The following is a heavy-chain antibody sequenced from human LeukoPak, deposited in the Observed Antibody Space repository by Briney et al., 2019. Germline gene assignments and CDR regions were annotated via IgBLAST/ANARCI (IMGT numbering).Heavy chain of an antibody. CDR2: INHSGST. V-gene: IGHV4-34*01. CDR1: GGSFSGYY. J-gene: IGHJ5*02. D-gene: IGHD2-2*01. Sequence: SETLSLTCAVYGGSFSGYYWSWIRQPPGKGLEWIGGINHSGSTNYNPSLKSRVTISVDTSKNQFSLKLSSVTAADTAVYYCARGDVVVPAAVNWFDPWGQGTLVTVSS. CDR3: ARGDVVVPAAVNWFDP.